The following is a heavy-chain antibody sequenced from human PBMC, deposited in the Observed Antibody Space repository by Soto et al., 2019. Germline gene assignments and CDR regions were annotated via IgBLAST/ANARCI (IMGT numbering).Heavy chain of an antibody. D-gene: IGHD3-10*01. V-gene: IGHV3-48*02. J-gene: IGHJ6*02. Sequence: EVPLVESGGGLVQRGGSVRLSCAASGFTLSIYSMNWVRQAPRKGLEWVSYISGNGNSIYYVDSVEGRFTISRDNAKNSLYLQMNSLRDEDTAVYYCARGFDLQYGMDVWGQGTTVTVSS. CDR1: GFTLSIYS. CDR3: ARGFDLQYGMDV. CDR2: ISGNGNSI.